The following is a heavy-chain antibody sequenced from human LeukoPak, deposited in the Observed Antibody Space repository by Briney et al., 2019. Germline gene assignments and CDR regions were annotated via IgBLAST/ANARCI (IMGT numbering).Heavy chain of an antibody. V-gene: IGHV1-69*04. Sequence: PVTVSCKSSGGTFSIYAINWVRQAPGQGLEWMGRIIPLLGIAKYAQKLQGRVTITADKSTSTAYMELSSLRFEDTAVYYCASGDSSSSFLPDNWGQGTLVTVSS. CDR3: ASGDSSSSFLPDN. D-gene: IGHD6-6*01. CDR2: IIPLLGIA. CDR1: GGTFSIYA. J-gene: IGHJ4*02.